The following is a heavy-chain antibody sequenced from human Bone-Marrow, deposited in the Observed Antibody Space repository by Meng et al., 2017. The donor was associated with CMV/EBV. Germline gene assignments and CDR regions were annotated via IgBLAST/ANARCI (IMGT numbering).Heavy chain of an antibody. Sequence: ASVKVSCKASGYTFTDYYMHWVRQATGQGLEWMGWMNPNSGNTGYAQKFQGRVTITRNTSISTAYMELSSLRSEDTAVYYCARGAGLGYCSSTSCSLPYYYYGMDVWGQGTTVTVSS. V-gene: IGHV1-8*03. CDR1: GYTFTDYY. J-gene: IGHJ6*02. D-gene: IGHD2-2*01. CDR2: MNPNSGNT. CDR3: ARGAGLGYCSSTSCSLPYYYYGMDV.